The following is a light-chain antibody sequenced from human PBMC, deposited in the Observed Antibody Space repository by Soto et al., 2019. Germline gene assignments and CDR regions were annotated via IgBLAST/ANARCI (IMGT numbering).Light chain of an antibody. CDR1: QSVSSY. CDR2: SAS. Sequence: EIVLTQSPVTLSLSPGERATLSCRASQSVSSYLAWYQQKPGQAPRLLIYSASIRATGIPARFSGSGSGTEFTLTISSLQSEDVAVYYCQQYDNWPPYTFGQGTKVEI. V-gene: IGKV3-15*01. CDR3: QQYDNWPPYT. J-gene: IGKJ2*01.